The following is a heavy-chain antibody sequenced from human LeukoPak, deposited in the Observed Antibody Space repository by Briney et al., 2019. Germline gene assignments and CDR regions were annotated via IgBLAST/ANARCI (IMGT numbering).Heavy chain of an antibody. Sequence: ASVKVCFKASAYTFTGYYLHWVRHAPGQGLEWMGWINPNSGGTNYAQKYRGRVTMTRDTSISTAYMELSRLRSDDTAVYYWAREVAAGSWYFDYWGQGTLVTVSS. V-gene: IGHV1-2*02. D-gene: IGHD6-13*01. CDR2: INPNSGGT. CDR1: AYTFTGYY. J-gene: IGHJ4*02. CDR3: AREVAAGSWYFDY.